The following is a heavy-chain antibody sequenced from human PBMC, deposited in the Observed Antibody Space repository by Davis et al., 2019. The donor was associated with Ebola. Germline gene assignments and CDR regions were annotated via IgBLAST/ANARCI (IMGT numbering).Heavy chain of an antibody. CDR2: ISGSGGTT. J-gene: IGHJ4*02. CDR1: GFTFSSYA. CDR3: ARDVY. V-gene: IGHV3-23*01. Sequence: GESLKISCAASGFTFSSYAMTWVRQAPGKGLEWVSAISGSGGTTYYADSVKGRFTISRDNSRNTLYLQMNSLRIEDTAVYYCARDVYWGQGILVTVSS.